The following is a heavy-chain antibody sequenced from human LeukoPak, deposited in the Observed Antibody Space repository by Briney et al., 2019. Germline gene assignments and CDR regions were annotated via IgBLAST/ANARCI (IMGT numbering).Heavy chain of an antibody. J-gene: IGHJ4*02. CDR1: GGSITGYY. Sequence: SETLSLTCAVYGGSITGYYWSWIGQTPGRGLEWVGEIHYTGATSYNPSLKSRATISTDTSKNQFSLRLSSVTAADTAVYYCARGNILTGYCFDFRGQGALVTVSS. CDR2: IHYTGAT. D-gene: IGHD3-9*01. V-gene: IGHV4-34*01. CDR3: ARGNILTGYCFDF.